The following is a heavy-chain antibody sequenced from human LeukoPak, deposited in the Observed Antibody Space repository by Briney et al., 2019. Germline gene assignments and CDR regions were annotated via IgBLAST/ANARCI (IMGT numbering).Heavy chain of an antibody. CDR2: IYYSGST. V-gene: IGHV4-39*01. CDR1: GGSISSSSYY. Sequence: SETLSLTCTVSGGSISSSSYYWGWIRQPPGKGLEWIGSIYYSGSTYYNPSLKSRVTISVDTSKNQFSLKLSSVTVADTAVYYCARPPHDDYGSGSYYSVWGQGTLVTVSS. CDR3: ARPPHDDYGSGSYYSV. J-gene: IGHJ4*02. D-gene: IGHD3-10*01.